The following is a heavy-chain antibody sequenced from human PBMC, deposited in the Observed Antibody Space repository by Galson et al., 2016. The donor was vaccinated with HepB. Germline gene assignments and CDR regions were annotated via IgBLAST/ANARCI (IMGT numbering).Heavy chain of an antibody. J-gene: IGHJ6*02. CDR3: ARLLGLRLVYHYYGMDV. D-gene: IGHD5-12*01. CDR1: GYTFTSYD. Sequence: SVKVSCKASGYTFTSYDINWVRQATGQGLEWMGWMNPNSGNTGYAQKFQGRVTMTRNTSISTAYTELSSLRSEDTAVYYCARLLGLRLVYHYYGMDVWGQGTTVTVSS. CDR2: MNPNSGNT. V-gene: IGHV1-8*01.